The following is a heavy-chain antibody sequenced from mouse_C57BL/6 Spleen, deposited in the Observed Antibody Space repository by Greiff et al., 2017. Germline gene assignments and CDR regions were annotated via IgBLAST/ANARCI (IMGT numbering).Heavy chain of an antibody. CDR1: GFNIKNTY. D-gene: IGHD2-5*01. Sequence: EVQLQQSVAELVRPGASVKLSCTASGFNIKNTYMHWVKQRPEQGLEWIGRIDPANGNPKYAPKFQGKATITADTSSNTAYLQLSSLKSEDTASYYCAHYSKGGHYYARDYWGQGTSGTVSS. V-gene: IGHV14-3*01. CDR2: IDPANGNP. CDR3: AHYSKGGHYYARDY. J-gene: IGHJ4*01.